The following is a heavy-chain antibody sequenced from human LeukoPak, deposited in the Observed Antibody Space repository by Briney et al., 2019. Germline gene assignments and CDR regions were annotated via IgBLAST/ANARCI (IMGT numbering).Heavy chain of an antibody. Sequence: PGGSLRLSCAASGFTFSRHWMHWVRQAPGKGLVWVSRINSDGGSTTYADSVKGRFTISRDNAKNTLYLQMNSLRAEDTAVYYCARGYYYGSGSYSFDYWGQGTLVTVSS. CDR3: ARGYYYGSGSYSFDY. CDR1: GFTFSRHW. J-gene: IGHJ4*02. CDR2: INSDGGST. D-gene: IGHD3-10*01. V-gene: IGHV3-74*01.